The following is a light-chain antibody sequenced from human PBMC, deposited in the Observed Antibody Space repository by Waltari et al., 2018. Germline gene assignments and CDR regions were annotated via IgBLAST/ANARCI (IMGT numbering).Light chain of an antibody. V-gene: IGKV3-15*01. Sequence: EIVMTQSPATLSVSPGERATLPCRASQSVSSNLAWYQQKPGQAPRLLIYGASTRATGIPARFSGSGSGTEFTLTVSSLQSEDFAVYYGQQYNNWPPLTFGGGTKVEIK. J-gene: IGKJ4*01. CDR3: QQYNNWPPLT. CDR2: GAS. CDR1: QSVSSN.